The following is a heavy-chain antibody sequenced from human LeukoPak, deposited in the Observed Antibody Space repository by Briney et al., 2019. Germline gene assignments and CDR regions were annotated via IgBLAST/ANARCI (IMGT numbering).Heavy chain of an antibody. J-gene: IGHJ5*02. Sequence: SETLSLTCTVSGGSVSSNYWSWIRQPPGKGLEWIGYIYYSGSTNYNPSLKSRVTISVDTSKNQFSLQLSSVTAADTALYFCARHTSTGVGVVPAAPGCFDPWGQGTLVAVSS. V-gene: IGHV4-59*08. D-gene: IGHD2-2*01. CDR3: ARHTSTGVGVVPAAPGCFDP. CDR2: IYYSGST. CDR1: GGSVSSNY.